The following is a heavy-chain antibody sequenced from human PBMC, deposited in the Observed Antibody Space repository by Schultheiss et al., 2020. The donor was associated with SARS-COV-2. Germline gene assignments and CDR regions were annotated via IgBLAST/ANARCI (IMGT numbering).Heavy chain of an antibody. CDR1: GFTVSDNY. D-gene: IGHD6-13*01. CDR3: AKASIAAAGLFDY. V-gene: IGHV3-53*01. Sequence: GGSLRLSCAASGFTVSDNYMNWVRQAPGKGLEWVSVIYSDGSTSYADSVQGRFAISRDNSKNTLYLQMNSLRAEDTAVYYCAKASIAAAGLFDYWGQGTLVTVSS. CDR2: IYSDGST. J-gene: IGHJ4*02.